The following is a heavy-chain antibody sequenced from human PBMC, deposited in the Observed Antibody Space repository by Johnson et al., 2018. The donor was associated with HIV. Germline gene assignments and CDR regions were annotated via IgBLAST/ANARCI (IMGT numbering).Heavy chain of an antibody. CDR3: AREHRYYYGAGTEGVRYDAFDI. D-gene: IGHD3-10*01. J-gene: IGHJ3*02. CDR1: GFTVSSNY. V-gene: IGHV3-66*01. Sequence: VQLVESGGGLVQPGGSLRLSCAASGFTVSSNYMSWVRQAPGQGLEWVSGIYSGGSTYYAYSVKGRFTISRDNSKNTLYLQMNSLRAEDTAVYYCAREHRYYYGAGTEGVRYDAFDIWGQGTMVTVSS. CDR2: IYSGGST.